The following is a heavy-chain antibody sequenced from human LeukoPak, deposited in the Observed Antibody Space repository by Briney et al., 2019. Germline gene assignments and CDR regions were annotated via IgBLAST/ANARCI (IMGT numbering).Heavy chain of an antibody. D-gene: IGHD6-19*01. Sequence: SVTVSFKASGGTFINYAISWVRQAPGQGLEWMGGIIPIFGTANYAQKFQGRVTITADESTSTAYMELSSLRSEDTAVYYCARDVAVAGFDYWGQGTLVTVSS. CDR3: ARDVAVAGFDY. V-gene: IGHV1-69*01. CDR1: GGTFINYA. J-gene: IGHJ4*02. CDR2: IIPIFGTA.